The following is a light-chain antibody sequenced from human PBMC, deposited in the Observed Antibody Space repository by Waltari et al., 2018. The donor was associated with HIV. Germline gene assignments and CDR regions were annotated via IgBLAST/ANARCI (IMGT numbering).Light chain of an antibody. V-gene: IGLV1-47*01. Sequence: QPVLTQPPSASGTPGHGVTISCSGSNSNIGTNSVYWYQHLPGMAPKLLIYRNNRRPSGIPGRFSGSRSGTSAALAISGLRSEDEADYYCATWDNILIWVFGGGTKLTVL. CDR1: NSNIGTNS. CDR2: RNN. J-gene: IGLJ3*02. CDR3: ATWDNILIWV.